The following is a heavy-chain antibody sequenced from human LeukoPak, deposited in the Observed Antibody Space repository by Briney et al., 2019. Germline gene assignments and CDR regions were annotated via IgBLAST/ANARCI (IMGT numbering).Heavy chain of an antibody. D-gene: IGHD3-22*01. CDR2: IYHSGST. Sequence: SETLSLTCTVSGYSINRGYYWGWFRQPPGKGLEWIGYIYHSGSTNYNPSLKSRVTISVDTSKNQFSLKLSSVTAADTAVYYCARELGDSSGYYYVRRNWFDPWGQGTLVTVSS. CDR1: GYSINRGYY. CDR3: ARELGDSSGYYYVRRNWFDP. J-gene: IGHJ5*02. V-gene: IGHV4-38-2*02.